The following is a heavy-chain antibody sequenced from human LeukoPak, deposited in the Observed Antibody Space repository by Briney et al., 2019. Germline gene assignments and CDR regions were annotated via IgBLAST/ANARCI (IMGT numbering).Heavy chain of an antibody. CDR3: ARERVVDTYNMDV. Sequence: GGSLRLSCAASGFTFSSYGMHWVRQAPGKGLEWVAVIWYDGSNKYYADSVKGRFTISRDNSKNTLYLQMNSLRAEDTAVYYCARERVVDTYNMDVWGQGTTVTVSS. J-gene: IGHJ6*02. CDR2: IWYDGSNK. V-gene: IGHV3-33*01. CDR1: GFTFSSYG. D-gene: IGHD5-18*01.